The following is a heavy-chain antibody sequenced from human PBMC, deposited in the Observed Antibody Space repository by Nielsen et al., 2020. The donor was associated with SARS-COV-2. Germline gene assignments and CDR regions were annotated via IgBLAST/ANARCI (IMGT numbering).Heavy chain of an antibody. V-gene: IGHV3-74*01. J-gene: IGHJ2*01. D-gene: IGHD1-26*01. Sequence: GESLKISYAASGFTFSRYWMHWVRQAPGKGLVWVSRINSDGSSTSYADSVKGRFNISRDNAKNTLYLQMNSLKAEDTALYYCAKLVGATDWYFELWGRGTLVTVSS. CDR1: GFTFSRYW. CDR2: INSDGSST. CDR3: AKLVGATDWYFEL.